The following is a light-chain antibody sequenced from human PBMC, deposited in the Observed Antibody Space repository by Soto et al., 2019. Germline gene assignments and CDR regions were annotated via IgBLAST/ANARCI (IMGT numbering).Light chain of an antibody. J-gene: IGLJ2*01. CDR3: AAWDDSLSGHVV. Sequence: QPVLTQPPSASGTPGQRVTISCSGSSSNIGSNYVYWYQQLPGTAPKLLIYSNNQRPSGVPDRFSGSKSGTSASLAIRGLRSEDEADYYCAAWDDSLSGHVVFGGGTKLTVL. CDR1: SSNIGSNY. CDR2: SNN. V-gene: IGLV1-47*02.